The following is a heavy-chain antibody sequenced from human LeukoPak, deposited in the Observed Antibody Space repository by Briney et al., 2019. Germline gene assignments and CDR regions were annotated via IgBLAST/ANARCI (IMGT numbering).Heavy chain of an antibody. CDR3: ARPWSFDY. CDR1: CYIFTSYW. V-gene: IGHV5-51*01. CDR2: IYPGDSDT. J-gene: IGHJ4*02. Sequence: GEALMIPCNGSCYIFTSYWIGWVRQLPGEGLEWMGVIYPGDSDTRYSPSFQGQVTISADKSISTAYLQWSSLKASDTAMYYCARPWSFDYWGQGTLVTVSS. D-gene: IGHD3-3*01.